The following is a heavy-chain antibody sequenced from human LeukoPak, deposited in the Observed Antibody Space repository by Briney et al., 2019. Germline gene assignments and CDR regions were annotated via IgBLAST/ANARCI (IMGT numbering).Heavy chain of an antibody. V-gene: IGHV1-69*05. D-gene: IGHD4-17*01. Sequence: WASVKVSCKASGGTFSSYAISWVRQAPGQGLEWMGRIIPIFGTANYAQKFQGRVTITTDESTSTAYMELSSLRSEDTAVYYCVSMLNGPYGDYTPFDYWGQGTLVTVSS. J-gene: IGHJ4*02. CDR2: IIPIFGTA. CDR3: VSMLNGPYGDYTPFDY. CDR1: GGTFSSYA.